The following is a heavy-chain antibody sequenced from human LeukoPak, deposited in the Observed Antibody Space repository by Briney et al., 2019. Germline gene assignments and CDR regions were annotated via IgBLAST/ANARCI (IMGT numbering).Heavy chain of an antibody. D-gene: IGHD5-18*01. V-gene: IGHV4-59*01. Sequence: SETLSLTCAVYGGSFSGYYWSWIRQPPGKGLEWIGYIYYSGSTNYNPSLTSRVTISVDTSKNQFSLKLSSVTAADTAVYYCARDGHWYSYGYDYWGQGTLVTVSS. CDR1: GGSFSGYY. CDR3: ARDGHWYSYGYDY. CDR2: IYYSGST. J-gene: IGHJ4*02.